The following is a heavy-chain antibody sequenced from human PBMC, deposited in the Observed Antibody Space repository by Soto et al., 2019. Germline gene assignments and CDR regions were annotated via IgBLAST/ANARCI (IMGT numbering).Heavy chain of an antibody. CDR1: GGTFSSYA. V-gene: IGHV1-69*01. J-gene: IGHJ1*01. CDR3: ARAYCGGDCYPEYFQH. D-gene: IGHD2-21*02. Sequence: QVQLVQSGAEVKKPGSSVKVSCKASGGTFSSYAISWVRQAPGQGLEWMGGIIPIFGTANYAQKFQGRVTITADESTGTAYMELSSLRSEDTAVYYCARAYCGGDCYPEYFQHWGQGTLVTVSS. CDR2: IIPIFGTA.